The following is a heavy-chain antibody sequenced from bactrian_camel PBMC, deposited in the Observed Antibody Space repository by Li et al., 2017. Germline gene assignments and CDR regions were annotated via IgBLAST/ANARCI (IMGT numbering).Heavy chain of an antibody. Sequence: QVQLVESGGDSVQAGGSLRLSCEVFGSAYKQNYLGWFRQAPGKEREGVAATYTGVGSTYYADSVKGRFTVSRDNAKNTVYLQMNSLKPEDTALYYCAASYGFDCPRLAPGQYNYWGQGTQVTVS. CDR3: AASYGFDCPRLAPGQYNY. CDR2: TYTGVGST. J-gene: IGHJ4*01. D-gene: IGHD5*01. CDR1: GSAYKQNY. V-gene: IGHV3S54*01.